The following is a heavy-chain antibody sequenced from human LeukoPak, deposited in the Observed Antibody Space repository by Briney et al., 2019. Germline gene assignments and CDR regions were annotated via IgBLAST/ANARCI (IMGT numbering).Heavy chain of an antibody. J-gene: IGHJ4*02. D-gene: IGHD5-12*01. CDR3: AIIYSGYDLDY. CDR1: GGSISNGSYY. CDR2: IYTSGST. V-gene: IGHV4-61*02. Sequence: PSETLSLTCTVSGGSISNGSYYWSWIRQPAGKGLEWIGRIYTSGSTNYNPSLKSRVTISVDTSKNQFSLKLSSVTAADTAVYYCAIIYSGYDLDYWGQGTQVTVSS.